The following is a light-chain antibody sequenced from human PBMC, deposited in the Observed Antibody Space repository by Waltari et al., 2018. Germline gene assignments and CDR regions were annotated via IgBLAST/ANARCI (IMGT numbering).Light chain of an antibody. V-gene: IGKV3-15*01. CDR1: QSVNGY. Sequence: ETVMTQSPATLSVSPGERATLSCRASQSVNGYLAWYQQKPGQPPRLLIYGASTRAPVVPARFTGSGSQREFTLTISSLQSEDLGIYYCQQCNDWPRGTFGQGTKVEIK. J-gene: IGKJ1*01. CDR3: QQCNDWPRGT. CDR2: GAS.